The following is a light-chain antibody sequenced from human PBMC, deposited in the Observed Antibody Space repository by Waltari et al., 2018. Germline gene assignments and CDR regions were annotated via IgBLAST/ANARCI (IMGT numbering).Light chain of an antibody. CDR2: GNS. V-gene: IGLV1-40*01. CDR3: QSYDSSLSLI. CDR1: SSDIGAGYD. Sequence: QSVLTQPPSVSGAQGQRVTIPCTGSSSDIGAGYDVHWYQQLPGTAPKLLIYGNSHRPSGVPDRFSASKSGPSASLDIAGLQAEDEADYYCQSYDSSLSLIFGGGTRLTVL. J-gene: IGLJ2*01.